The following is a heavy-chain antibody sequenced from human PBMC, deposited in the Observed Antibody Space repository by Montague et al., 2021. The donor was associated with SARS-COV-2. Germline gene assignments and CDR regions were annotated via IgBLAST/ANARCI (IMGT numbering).Heavy chain of an antibody. CDR3: ARWGEYYDSPYYYYAMDV. CDR1: GVSISTDY. J-gene: IGHJ6*02. V-gene: IGHV4-59*01. D-gene: IGHD3-3*01. CDR2: IYYTGST. Sequence: ETLSLTCTVSGVSISTDYWTWIRQPPGKGLEWLGHIYYTGSTKYNPSLKSRVTISIDTPKNQFSLKLRSVTAADTAVYYCARWGEYYDSPYYYYAMDVWGQGTTVTVSS.